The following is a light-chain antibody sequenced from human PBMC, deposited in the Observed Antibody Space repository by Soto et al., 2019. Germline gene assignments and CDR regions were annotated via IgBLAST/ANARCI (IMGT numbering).Light chain of an antibody. J-gene: IGKJ5*01. CDR1: QSVSRK. Sequence: EIVLTQSPATLSLSPGERATLSCWASQSVSRKLAWYQQKPGQAPRLLIYGASTRATDIPARFSGSGSGTEFTLSISGLQSEDSAVYYCQQYNNWPPITFGQGTRLEIK. CDR3: QQYNNWPPIT. CDR2: GAS. V-gene: IGKV3D-15*01.